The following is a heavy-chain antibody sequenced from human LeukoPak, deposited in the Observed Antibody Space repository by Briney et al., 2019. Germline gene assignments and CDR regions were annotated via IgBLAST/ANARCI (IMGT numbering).Heavy chain of an antibody. D-gene: IGHD1-26*01. J-gene: IGHJ6*03. Sequence: GASVTVSFKSSGGTFSNYTISWVRQAPGQGREGMGGIVRIFGTANYAQKFQGRVTMTADESTNTAYMELSSLRAEDTAVYYCARSKDSGDYYYYYMDVWGKGTTVTISS. CDR1: GGTFSNYT. CDR3: ARSKDSGDYYYYYMDV. V-gene: IGHV1-69*13. CDR2: IVRIFGTA.